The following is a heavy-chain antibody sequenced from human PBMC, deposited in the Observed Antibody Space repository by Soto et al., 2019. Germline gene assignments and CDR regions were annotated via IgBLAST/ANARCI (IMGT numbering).Heavy chain of an antibody. D-gene: IGHD3-3*01. Sequence: QVQLVESGGGVVQPGTSLRLSCAASGFSFSSYAMHWVRQAPGKGLEWVAALWYDGSNKNYAESVKGRFTISRDNSKRTVYLQMNSLKAEDTAVYYCARDINDFWSGYLYWGQGTLVTVSS. J-gene: IGHJ4*02. CDR3: ARDINDFWSGYLY. CDR2: LWYDGSNK. V-gene: IGHV3-33*01. CDR1: GFSFSSYA.